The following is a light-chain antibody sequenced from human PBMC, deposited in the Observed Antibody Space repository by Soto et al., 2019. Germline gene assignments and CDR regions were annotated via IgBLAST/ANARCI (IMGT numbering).Light chain of an antibody. Sequence: EIIVTQSPATLSVSPGARATLSCRASQSIGSNLAWYQHKPGQAPRLLIYGASTRATDTTARFNGSGSGTDFTLTISSPESEAFAVYYCQQYTNWSPPITFGQGTRLEIK. CDR1: QSIGSN. V-gene: IGKV3-15*01. CDR2: GAS. CDR3: QQYTNWSPPIT. J-gene: IGKJ5*01.